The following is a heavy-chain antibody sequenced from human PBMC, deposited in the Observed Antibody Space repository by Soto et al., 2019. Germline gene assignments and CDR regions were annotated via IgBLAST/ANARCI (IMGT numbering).Heavy chain of an antibody. CDR1: GFTFSSYA. V-gene: IGHV3-30-3*01. Sequence: QVQLVESGGGVVQPGRSLRLSCAASGFTFSSYAMHWVRQAPGKGLEWVAVISYDGSNKYYADSVKGRFTISRDNSKNTLYLQMNSLGAEDTAVYYCARDSGSYYGSGSTSYYYYGMDVWGQGTTVTVSS. CDR2: ISYDGSNK. J-gene: IGHJ6*02. D-gene: IGHD3-10*01. CDR3: ARDSGSYYGSGSTSYYYYGMDV.